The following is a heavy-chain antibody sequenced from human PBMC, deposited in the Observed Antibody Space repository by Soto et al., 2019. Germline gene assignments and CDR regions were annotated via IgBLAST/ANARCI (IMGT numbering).Heavy chain of an antibody. D-gene: IGHD6-13*01. CDR3: ARSGSSWNLREFDS. V-gene: IGHV3-53*05. CDR2: IYGGGTI. CDR1: GFAVNSDY. J-gene: IGHJ4*02. Sequence: GGSLRLSCAASGFAVNSDYMSWVRQAPGKGLEWVSVIYGGGTIHYSDSVKGRFTISRDNSKNTVFLQMNSLRSDDTAVYYCARSGSSWNLREFDSWGQGTLVTVSS.